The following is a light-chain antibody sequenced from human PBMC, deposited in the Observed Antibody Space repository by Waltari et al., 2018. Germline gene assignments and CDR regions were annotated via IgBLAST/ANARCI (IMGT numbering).Light chain of an antibody. Sequence: DIVMTQSPATLSLSPGERATLSCRASQSVTNYLAWYQLKPGQAPRLLIYDASNRATGIPARFSGSGSGTDFTLTISNLEPEDSAVYYCQQRSKWPLTFGRGTKVEIK. CDR3: QQRSKWPLT. CDR1: QSVTNY. CDR2: DAS. V-gene: IGKV3-11*01. J-gene: IGKJ4*01.